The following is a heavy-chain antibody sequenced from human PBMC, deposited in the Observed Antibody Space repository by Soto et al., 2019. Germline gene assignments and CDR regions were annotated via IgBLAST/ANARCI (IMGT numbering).Heavy chain of an antibody. J-gene: IGHJ4*02. CDR2: ISDSGGST. CDR3: AKAGGWRVAVAGLFDY. Sequence: EVHLLEYGGGLVQPGGSLRLSCVVSGSTFSSDDMSWVRQAPGRGLEWVSGISDSGGSTYYAGSVKGRFTISRDNAKNTLYLQMKSLRVEDTALYYCAKAGGWRVAVAGLFDYWGPGTQITVSS. D-gene: IGHD6-19*01. V-gene: IGHV3-23*01. CDR1: GSTFSSDD.